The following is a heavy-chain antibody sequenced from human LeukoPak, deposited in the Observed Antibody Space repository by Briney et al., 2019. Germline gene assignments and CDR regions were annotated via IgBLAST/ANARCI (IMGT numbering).Heavy chain of an antibody. V-gene: IGHV4-34*01. CDR2: NNHSGST. J-gene: IGHJ4*02. Sequence: PSETLSLTCAVYGGSFSGYYWGWIRQPPGKGLEWIGENNHSGSTNYNPSLKSRVTISVDTSKNQFSLKLSSVTAADTAVYYCARAGDILTGYLDYWGQGTLVTVSS. CDR3: ARAGDILTGYLDY. D-gene: IGHD3-9*01. CDR1: GGSFSGYY.